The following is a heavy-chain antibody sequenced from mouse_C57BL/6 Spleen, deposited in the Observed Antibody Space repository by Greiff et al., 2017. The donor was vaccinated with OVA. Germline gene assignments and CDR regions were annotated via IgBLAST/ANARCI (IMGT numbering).Heavy chain of an antibody. Sequence: EVQRVESGGGLVQPGGSLSLSCAASGFTFTDYYMSWVRQPPGKALEWLGFIRNKANGYTTEYSASVKGRFTISRDNSQSILYLQMNALRAEDSATYYCARSKEYFDVWGTGTTVTVSS. J-gene: IGHJ1*03. CDR1: GFTFTDYY. CDR2: IRNKANGYTT. CDR3: ARSKEYFDV. V-gene: IGHV7-3*01.